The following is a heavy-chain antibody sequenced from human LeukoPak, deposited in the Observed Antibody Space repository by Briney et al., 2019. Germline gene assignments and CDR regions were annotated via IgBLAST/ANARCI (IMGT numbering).Heavy chain of an antibody. D-gene: IGHD3-22*01. Sequence: ASVKVSCKASGGSSNSYAISWVRQAPGQGLEWMGGIIPISGTTNYAQKFQGRVTITTDESSSTVYMQLSSLRSEDTAVYYCAIDDSSGFSDIWGQGTLVTVSS. CDR1: GGSSNSYA. CDR3: AIDDSSGFSDI. CDR2: IIPISGTT. J-gene: IGHJ4*02. V-gene: IGHV1-69*05.